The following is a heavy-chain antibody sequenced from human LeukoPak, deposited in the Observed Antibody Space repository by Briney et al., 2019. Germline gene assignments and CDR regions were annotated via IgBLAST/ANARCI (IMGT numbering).Heavy chain of an antibody. CDR3: ASYCSSTSCYGGDYFDY. CDR2: IYSGGST. CDR1: GFTVSSNY. Sequence: PGGSLRLSCAASGFTVSSNYMSWVRQAPGKGLEWVSIIYSGGSTFYADSVKGRFTISRDNAKNSLYLQMNSLRAEDTAVYYCASYCSSTSCYGGDYFDYWGQGTLVTVSS. J-gene: IGHJ4*02. D-gene: IGHD2-2*01. V-gene: IGHV3-53*01.